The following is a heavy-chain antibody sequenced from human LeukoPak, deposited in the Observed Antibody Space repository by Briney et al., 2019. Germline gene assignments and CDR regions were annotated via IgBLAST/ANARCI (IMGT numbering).Heavy chain of an antibody. CDR3: ARGQNYYGSGSQTFDI. CDR2: INWNGGST. D-gene: IGHD3-10*01. Sequence: GGSLRLSCAASGSTFDDYGMSWVRQAPGKGLEWVSGINWNGGSTGYADSVKGRFTISRDNAKNSLYLQVSSLRAGDTAWYYCARGQNYYGSGSQTFDIWGQGTMVTVSS. J-gene: IGHJ3*02. CDR1: GSTFDDYG. V-gene: IGHV3-20*04.